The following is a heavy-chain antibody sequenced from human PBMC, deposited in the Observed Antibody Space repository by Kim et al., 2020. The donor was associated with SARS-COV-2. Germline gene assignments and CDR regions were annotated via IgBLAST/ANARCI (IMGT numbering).Heavy chain of an antibody. D-gene: IGHD2-15*01. CDR2: IKQDGSEQ. Sequence: GGSLRLSCAASGFTFSTYWMNWVRQAPGKGLEWVANIKQDGSEQYYVDSVKGRFTISRDNAKNSLYLQMNNLGAEDTAVYYCAREEIVVPCFDYWGQGAPVTVSS. V-gene: IGHV3-7*01. CDR1: GFTFSTYW. CDR3: AREEIVVPCFDY. J-gene: IGHJ4*02.